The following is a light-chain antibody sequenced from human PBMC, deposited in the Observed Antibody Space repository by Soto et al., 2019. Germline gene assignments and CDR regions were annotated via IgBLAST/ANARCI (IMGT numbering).Light chain of an antibody. J-gene: IGKJ4*01. CDR1: QSVGSF. CDR3: QQYNNWSLT. CDR2: GVS. V-gene: IGKV3-15*01. Sequence: EIVLTQSPGPLSLSPVERATLSCGASQSVGSFLAWYQQKPGQAPRLLIYGVSSRAPGLPGRFSGSGSGTEFTLTISSLQSEDLAVYYCQQYNNWSLTFGGGTKVDIK.